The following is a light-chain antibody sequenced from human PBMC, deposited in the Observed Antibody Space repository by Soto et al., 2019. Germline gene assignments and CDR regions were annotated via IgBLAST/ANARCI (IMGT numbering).Light chain of an antibody. Sequence: IVLTQSPGTLSLSPGERATLSCRSSESVYESQLAWYQQKAGQAPRLLIYAISSRAAGIPDRFSGSGSGTDFTLTITRVEPEDFAMYFCQQYGSSWWTFAQGTKVDIK. V-gene: IGKV3-20*01. J-gene: IGKJ1*01. CDR2: AIS. CDR1: ESVYESQ. CDR3: QQYGSSWWT.